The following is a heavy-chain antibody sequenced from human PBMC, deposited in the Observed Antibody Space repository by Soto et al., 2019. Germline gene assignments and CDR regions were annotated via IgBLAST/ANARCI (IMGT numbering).Heavy chain of an antibody. CDR2: IYYSGST. Sequence: SETLSLTCTVSGGSISSYYWSWIRQPPGKGLEWIGYIYYSGSTNYNPSLKSRVTISVDTSKNQFSLKLSSVTAADTAVYYCARGDCSGGRCYSVEIWGQGTMVTVSS. CDR3: ARGDCSGGRCYSVEI. D-gene: IGHD2-15*01. V-gene: IGHV4-59*01. CDR1: GGSISSYY. J-gene: IGHJ3*02.